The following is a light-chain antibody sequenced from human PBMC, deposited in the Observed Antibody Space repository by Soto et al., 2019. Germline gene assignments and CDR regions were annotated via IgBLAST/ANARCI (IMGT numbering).Light chain of an antibody. CDR1: PSVTNF. CDR2: GAF. Sequence: EIVMTQSPATLSLSPGDRATLSCSASPSVTNFLAWYQQKPGQAPRLLIYGAFNRATGIPARFSGSGSGTDFTLTISSLEPEDSAIYYCQQRNIWPPVTFGQGTRLEIK. CDR3: QQRNIWPPVT. V-gene: IGKV3-11*01. J-gene: IGKJ5*01.